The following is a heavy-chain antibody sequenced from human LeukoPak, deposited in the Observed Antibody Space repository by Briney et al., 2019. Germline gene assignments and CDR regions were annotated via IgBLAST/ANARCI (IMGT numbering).Heavy chain of an antibody. J-gene: IGHJ4*02. CDR1: GFTFSNAW. D-gene: IGHD1-26*01. CDR2: ITSSSRTI. V-gene: IGHV3-48*01. Sequence: PGGSLRLSCAASGFTFSNAWMSWVRQAPGKGLEWVSFITSSSRTIYYADSVKGRFTVSRDNAKNSLYLQMNSLRAEDTAVYYCATTLIAGAAYWGQGTLVTVSS. CDR3: ATTLIAGAAY.